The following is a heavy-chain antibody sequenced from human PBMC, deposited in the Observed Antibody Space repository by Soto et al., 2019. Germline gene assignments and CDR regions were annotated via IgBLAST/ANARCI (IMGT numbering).Heavy chain of an antibody. CDR2: INPSGGST. Sequence: ASVKVSCKASGYTFTSYYMHWVRQAPGQGLEWMGIINPSGGSTGYAQKFQGRVTMTRDTSTSTVYMELSSLRSEDTAVYYCARQVDTANYYYGMDVWGQGTTVTVSS. J-gene: IGHJ6*02. CDR3: ARQVDTANYYYGMDV. CDR1: GYTFTSYY. V-gene: IGHV1-46*01. D-gene: IGHD5-18*01.